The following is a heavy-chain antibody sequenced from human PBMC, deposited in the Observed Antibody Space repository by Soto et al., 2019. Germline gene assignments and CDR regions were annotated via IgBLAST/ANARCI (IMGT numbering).Heavy chain of an antibody. J-gene: IGHJ4*02. Sequence: ASVKVSCKASGGTFSSYAISWVRQAPGQGLEWMGGIIPIFGTANYAQKFQGRVTITADESTSTAYMELSSLKASDTAMYYCARVSLYCTNGVCHFDYWGQGTLVTVSS. V-gene: IGHV1-69*13. D-gene: IGHD2-8*01. CDR3: ARVSLYCTNGVCHFDY. CDR2: IIPIFGTA. CDR1: GGTFSSYA.